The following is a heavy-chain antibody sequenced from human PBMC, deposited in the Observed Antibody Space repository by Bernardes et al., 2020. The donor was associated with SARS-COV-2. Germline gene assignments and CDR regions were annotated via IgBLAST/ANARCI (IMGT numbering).Heavy chain of an antibody. J-gene: IGHJ2*01. CDR2: IWYDGSNK. Sequence: GGSLRLSCAASGFTFSSYGMHWVRQAPGKGLEWVAVIWYDGSNKYYADSVKGRFTISRDNSKNTLYLQMNSLRAEDTAVYYFARTPDCEWLRYWYFDLWGRGTLVTVSS. V-gene: IGHV3-33*01. D-gene: IGHD5-12*01. CDR3: ARTPDCEWLRYWYFDL. CDR1: GFTFSSYG.